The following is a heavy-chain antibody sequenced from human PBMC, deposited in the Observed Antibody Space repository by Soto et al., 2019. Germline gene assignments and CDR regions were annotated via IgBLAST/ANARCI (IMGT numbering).Heavy chain of an antibody. CDR3: ARVYSTVTTYLHAFDI. CDR1: GYTFTSYG. V-gene: IGHV1-18*01. D-gene: IGHD4-17*01. Sequence: ASVKVSCKASGYTFTSYGISWVRQAPGQGLEWMGWISAYNGNTNYAQKLQGRVTMTTDTSTSIAYMELRSLRSDDTAVYYCARVYSTVTTYLHAFDIWGQGTMVTVSS. CDR2: ISAYNGNT. J-gene: IGHJ3*02.